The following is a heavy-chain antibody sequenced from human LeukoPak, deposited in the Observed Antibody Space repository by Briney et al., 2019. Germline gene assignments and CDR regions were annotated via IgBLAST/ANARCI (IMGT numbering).Heavy chain of an antibody. J-gene: IGHJ4*02. CDR2: INPSGGCT. D-gene: IGHD3-22*01. CDR3: ARDLRAHYYDSSGYLSY. CDR1: GYTFTSYY. Sequence: GASVKVSRKASGYTFTSYYMHWVRQAPGQGLEWMGIINPSGGCTSYAQKFQGRVTMTRDTSTSTAYMELSSLRSEATAVYYCARDLRAHYYDSSGYLSYWGQGTLVTVSS. V-gene: IGHV1-46*01.